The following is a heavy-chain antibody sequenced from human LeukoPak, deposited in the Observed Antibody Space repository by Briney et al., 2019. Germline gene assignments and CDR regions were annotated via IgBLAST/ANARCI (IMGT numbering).Heavy chain of an antibody. J-gene: IGHJ4*02. CDR3: ARHSSPLNYFDY. CDR2: IYYSGST. Sequence: SETLSLTCIVSGGSISSSSYYWGWIRQPPGKGLEWIGSIYYSGSTYYNPSLKSRVTISVDTSKNQFSLKLSSVTAADTAVYYCARHSSPLNYFDYWGQGTLVTVSS. CDR1: GGSISSSSYY. V-gene: IGHV4-39*01. D-gene: IGHD6-13*01.